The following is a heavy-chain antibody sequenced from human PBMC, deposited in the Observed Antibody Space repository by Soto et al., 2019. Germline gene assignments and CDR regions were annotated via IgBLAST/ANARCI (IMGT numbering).Heavy chain of an antibody. CDR3: AKEQKDSSTWSELNY. Sequence: EVQLLESGGGLVQPGGSLRLSCAASGFTFSSYAMSWVRQAPGKGLEWVSAVSGSGRSTYYADSVKGRFTISRDNSKNTLYLQMNSLRAEDTAVYYCAKEQKDSSTWSELNYWGQGTLVTVSS. V-gene: IGHV3-23*01. D-gene: IGHD6-13*01. CDR1: GFTFSSYA. J-gene: IGHJ4*02. CDR2: VSGSGRST.